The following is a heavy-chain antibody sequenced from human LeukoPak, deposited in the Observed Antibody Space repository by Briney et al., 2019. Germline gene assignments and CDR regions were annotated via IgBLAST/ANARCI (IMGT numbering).Heavy chain of an antibody. CDR2: MDYSGST. V-gene: IGHV4-39*07. Sequence: SETLSLTCTVSGGSISSSGYYWGGIGQAPGKGLEWIGNMDYSGSTYYSPSLKSRVTISVDTSKNQFSLKLSSVTAADTAVYYCARDHNFGVVSGGLGFDPWGQGTLVTVSS. CDR1: GGSISSSGYY. CDR3: ARDHNFGVVSGGLGFDP. D-gene: IGHD3-3*01. J-gene: IGHJ5*02.